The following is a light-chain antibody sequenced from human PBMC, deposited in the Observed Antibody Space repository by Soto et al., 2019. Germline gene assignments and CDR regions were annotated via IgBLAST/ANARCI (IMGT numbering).Light chain of an antibody. CDR2: KAS. CDR1: QSISNW. J-gene: IGKJ1*01. V-gene: IGKV1-5*03. Sequence: DIQMTQSPSTLSASVGDRVTIACRASQSISNWLAWYQQKPGKAPKLLIYKASSLESGVPSRFSGSGSGTEFTLTISSLQPDDFATFFCQQYDNLPPWTFGQGTKVEIK. CDR3: QQYDNLPPWT.